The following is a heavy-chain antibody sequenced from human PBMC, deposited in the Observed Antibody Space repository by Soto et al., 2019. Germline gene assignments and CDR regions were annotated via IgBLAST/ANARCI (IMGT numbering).Heavy chain of an antibody. CDR3: AKDIVGATTAVFGN. J-gene: IGHJ4*02. D-gene: IGHD1-26*01. CDR2: ISYDGSNK. CDR1: GFTFSSYG. V-gene: IGHV3-30*18. Sequence: GGSLRLSCAASGFTFSSYGMHWVRQAPGKGLEWVAVISYDGSNKYYADSVKGRFTISRDNSKNTLYLQMNSLRAEDTAVYYCAKDIVGATTAVFGNWGQGTLVTVSS.